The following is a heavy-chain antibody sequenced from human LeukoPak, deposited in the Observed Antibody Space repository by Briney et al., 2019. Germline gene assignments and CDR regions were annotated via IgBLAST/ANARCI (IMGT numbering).Heavy chain of an antibody. Sequence: GGSLRLSCAASGFTFSSYSMNWVRQAPGKGLEWVSYISSSSSTIYYADSVKGRFTISRDNSKNTLYLQMNSLRAEDTAVYYCARDGTTQLDYWGQGTLVTVSS. V-gene: IGHV3-48*01. CDR2: ISSSSSTI. CDR3: ARDGTTQLDY. D-gene: IGHD1-1*01. CDR1: GFTFSSYS. J-gene: IGHJ4*02.